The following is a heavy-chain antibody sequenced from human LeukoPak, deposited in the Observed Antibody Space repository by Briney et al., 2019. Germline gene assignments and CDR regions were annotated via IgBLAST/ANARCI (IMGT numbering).Heavy chain of an antibody. Sequence: GGSLRLSCVGSGFVFSKYAVHWVRQAPGKGLEWVAVVSYDGDYKLYGDSVKGRFTISRDNSQNMLFLQMNDLRPQDAATYFCARDPYSHDSSGFSYFLQYWGQGTVVTVSS. CDR1: GFVFSKYA. CDR3: ARDPYSHDSSGFSYFLQY. J-gene: IGHJ4*02. V-gene: IGHV3-30-3*01. CDR2: VSYDGDYK. D-gene: IGHD6-19*01.